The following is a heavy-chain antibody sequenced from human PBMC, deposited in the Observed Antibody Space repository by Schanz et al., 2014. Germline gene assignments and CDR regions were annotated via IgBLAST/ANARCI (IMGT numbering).Heavy chain of an antibody. D-gene: IGHD4-17*01. CDR3: AKDCPSDYGDHCFDF. V-gene: IGHV3-23*04. Sequence: EVQLVESGGGLVQPGGSLRLSCAASGFTFSGYWMSWVRQAPGKGLEWVSAISGRGGRTYYADSVKGRFTISRDNSKNTLYLQMNSLRAEDTAVYYCAKDCPSDYGDHCFDFWGQGTLVTVSS. CDR2: ISGRGGRT. CDR1: GFTFSGYW. J-gene: IGHJ4*02.